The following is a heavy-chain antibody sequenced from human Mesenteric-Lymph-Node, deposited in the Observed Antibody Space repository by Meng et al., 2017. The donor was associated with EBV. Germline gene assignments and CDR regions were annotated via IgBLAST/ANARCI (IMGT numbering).Heavy chain of an antibody. Sequence: QGHLQESGPGLVQPSETLSLTVTGSGASISSGGYYWNWIRQSPGKGLELIGYIFYGGYTYYNLSLKSRVTISVDVSKNQFSLKLTSVTAADTAVYYCARMEFTYSWYFDLWGRGTLVTVSS. CDR3: ARMEFTYSWYFDL. CDR2: IFYGGYT. D-gene: IGHD1-1*01. J-gene: IGHJ2*01. V-gene: IGHV4-30-4*01. CDR1: GASISSGGYY.